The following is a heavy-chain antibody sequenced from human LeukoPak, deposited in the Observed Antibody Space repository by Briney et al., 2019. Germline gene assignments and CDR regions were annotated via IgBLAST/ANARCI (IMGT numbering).Heavy chain of an antibody. Sequence: GGSLRLSCAASGFTVSSNFMSWVRQAPGKGLEWVSTINGNGAATYYADSFKGRFLISRDDSKSTVYLRMNKLRVEDSGLYYCANGLAASGNFLLRDYYYFIDVWGKGTTVIVS. CDR1: GFTVSSNF. D-gene: IGHD1-26*01. CDR3: ANGLAASGNFLLRDYYYFIDV. CDR2: INGNGAAT. J-gene: IGHJ6*03. V-gene: IGHV3-23*01.